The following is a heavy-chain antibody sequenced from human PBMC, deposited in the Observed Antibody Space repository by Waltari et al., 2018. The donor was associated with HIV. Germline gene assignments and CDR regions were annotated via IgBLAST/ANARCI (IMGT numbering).Heavy chain of an antibody. CDR3: ARAGRSFSSRPKTFDI. D-gene: IGHD3-10*01. J-gene: IGHJ3*02. Sequence: QLQLWESGPGLVGASEALSLTCFVSRGSITSTNNYWGWIRQPPGEGLEWIGSIYYTGAAYYGPSLKSRVTISVDTSKNQFSLKLSSVTATDAAVYFCARAGRSFSSRPKTFDIWGPGTMVTVSS. CDR2: IYYTGAA. CDR1: RGSITSTNNY. V-gene: IGHV4-39*01.